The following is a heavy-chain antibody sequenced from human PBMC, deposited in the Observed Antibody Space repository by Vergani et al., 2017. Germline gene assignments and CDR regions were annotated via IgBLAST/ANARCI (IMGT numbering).Heavy chain of an antibody. V-gene: IGHV3-21*01. J-gene: IGHJ4*02. CDR1: GFTFSSYS. CDR2: ISSSSSYI. D-gene: IGHD3-10*01. CDR3: ASLRVRGAIDY. Sequence: EVQLVESGGGLVKPGGSLRLSCAASGFTFSSYSMNWVRQAPGKGLEWVSSISSSSSYIYYAASVKGRFTISRDNAKNSLYLQMNSLRAEDTAVYYCASLRVRGAIDYWGQGTLVTVSS.